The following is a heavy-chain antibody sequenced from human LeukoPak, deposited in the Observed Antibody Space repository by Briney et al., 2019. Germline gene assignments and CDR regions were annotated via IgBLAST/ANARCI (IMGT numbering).Heavy chain of an antibody. V-gene: IGHV3-15*01. Sequence: GGSLRLSCAASGFTFSSAWMSWVRQAPGKGLEWVGRIKSKSDGGTTDYAAPVKGRFTISRDDSNNTLYLQMNSPKTEDTAVYYCTTDRGSGWPFDYWGQGTLVTVSS. CDR2: IKSKSDGGTT. CDR1: GFTFSSAW. J-gene: IGHJ4*02. D-gene: IGHD6-19*01. CDR3: TTDRGSGWPFDY.